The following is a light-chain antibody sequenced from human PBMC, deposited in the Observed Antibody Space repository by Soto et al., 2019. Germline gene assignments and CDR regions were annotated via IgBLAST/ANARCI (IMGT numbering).Light chain of an antibody. CDR3: QQSIGT. V-gene: IGKV1-5*01. CDR1: QTISNW. J-gene: IGKJ1*01. Sequence: DIQMTQSPSTLSASVGDRVTITCRASQTISNWLAWYQQKPGKPPKLLIPDASSLESGVPSRFSGSGSGTEFTLTIRSLQADDFSTYYCQQSIGTFGQGTKVEIK. CDR2: DAS.